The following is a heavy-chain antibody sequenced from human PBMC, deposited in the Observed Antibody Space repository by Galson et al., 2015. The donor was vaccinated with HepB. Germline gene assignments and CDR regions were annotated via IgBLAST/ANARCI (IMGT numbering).Heavy chain of an antibody. V-gene: IGHV6-1*01. CDR1: GDSVSNNNAA. J-gene: IGHJ4*02. Sequence: CAISGDSVSNNNAAWNWIRQSPSRGLAWLGRTYYRSKWSSDYAASVKSRITINADTSKNQFSLQLNSVTPEDTAVYYCARGHYYDSTGAYYFDYWGQGTLVTVSS. D-gene: IGHD3-22*01. CDR2: TYYRSKWSS. CDR3: ARGHYYDSTGAYYFDY.